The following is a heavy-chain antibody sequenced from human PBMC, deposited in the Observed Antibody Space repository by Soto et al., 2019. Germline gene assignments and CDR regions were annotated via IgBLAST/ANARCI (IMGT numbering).Heavy chain of an antibody. D-gene: IGHD3-22*01. CDR3: AKGLVMFGSSGYYPDY. V-gene: IGHV3-23*01. J-gene: IGHJ4*02. CDR1: GFTFSSYA. Sequence: PGGSLRLSCAASGFTFSSYAMTWVRQAPGKGLEWVSSISGSGGSTYYADSVKGRFTISRDNSKNTLYQQMNSLRAEDTAVYYCAKGLVMFGSSGYYPDYWGQGTLVTVSS. CDR2: ISGSGGST.